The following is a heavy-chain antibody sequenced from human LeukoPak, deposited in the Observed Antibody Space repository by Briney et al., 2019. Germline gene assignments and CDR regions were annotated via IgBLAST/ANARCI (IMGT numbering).Heavy chain of an antibody. D-gene: IGHD2-21*02. CDR3: ARGGTYCGGDCYYSLTN. CDR2: ISSNGGST. J-gene: IGHJ4*02. V-gene: IGHV3-64*01. CDR1: GFTFSSYA. Sequence: GGSLRLSCAASGFTFSSYAMHWVRQAPGKGLEYVSAISSNGGSTYYANSVKGRFTISRDNSKNTLYLRMGSLRAEDMAVYYCARGGTYCGGDCYYSLTNWGQGTLVTVSS.